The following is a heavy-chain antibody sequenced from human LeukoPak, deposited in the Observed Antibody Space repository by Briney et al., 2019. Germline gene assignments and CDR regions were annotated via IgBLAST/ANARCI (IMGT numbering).Heavy chain of an antibody. V-gene: IGHV5-51*01. D-gene: IGHD2-8*02. CDR3: ARPGRRGYWAPAGDAFDI. J-gene: IGHJ3*02. Sequence: GESLKISCKGSGYSFTSYWIGWVRQMPGKGLEWMGIIYPGDSDTRYSPSFQGQVTISADKSISTAYLQWSSLKASDTAMYYCARPGRRGYWAPAGDAFDIWGQGTMVTVSS. CDR1: GYSFTSYW. CDR2: IYPGDSDT.